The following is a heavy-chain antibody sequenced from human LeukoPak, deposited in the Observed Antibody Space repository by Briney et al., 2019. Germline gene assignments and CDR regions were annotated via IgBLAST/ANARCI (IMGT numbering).Heavy chain of an antibody. CDR1: GFAFSSYA. J-gene: IGHJ4*02. V-gene: IGHV3-64D*06. D-gene: IGHD1-26*01. Sequence: QTGGSLRLSCSASGFAFSSYAMHWVRQAPGGGLEYVSALSGYGGSTYYADSVRGRFTISRDNSKNTLYLQMSSLRADDTAVYYCVKDRPGSYHHWGQGILVTVSS. CDR2: LSGYGGST. CDR3: VKDRPGSYHH.